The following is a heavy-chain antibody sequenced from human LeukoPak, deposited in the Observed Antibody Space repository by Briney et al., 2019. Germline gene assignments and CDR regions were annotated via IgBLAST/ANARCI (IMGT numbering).Heavy chain of an antibody. V-gene: IGHV1-8*03. Sequence: ASVKVSCKASGYTFTSYDINWVRQATGQGLEWMGWMNPNSGNTGYAQKFQGRVTITRNTSISTAYMELSSLRSEDTAVYYCATVGLLLSLAFDIWGQGTMVTVSS. D-gene: IGHD2-15*01. CDR2: MNPNSGNT. CDR3: ATVGLLLSLAFDI. J-gene: IGHJ3*02. CDR1: GYTFTSYD.